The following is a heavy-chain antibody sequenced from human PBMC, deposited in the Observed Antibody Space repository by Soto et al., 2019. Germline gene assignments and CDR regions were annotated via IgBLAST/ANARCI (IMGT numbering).Heavy chain of an antibody. Sequence: GGSLRLSCAASGFTFDDYGMSWVRQAPGKGLEWVSGINWNGGSTGYADSVKGRFTISRDNDKNSLYLQMNSLRAEDTALYHCAREAPMYCSSTSCYSRAYYYYMDVWGKGTTVTVSS. D-gene: IGHD2-2*01. CDR3: AREAPMYCSSTSCYSRAYYYYMDV. CDR2: INWNGGST. CDR1: GFTFDDYG. J-gene: IGHJ6*03. V-gene: IGHV3-20*01.